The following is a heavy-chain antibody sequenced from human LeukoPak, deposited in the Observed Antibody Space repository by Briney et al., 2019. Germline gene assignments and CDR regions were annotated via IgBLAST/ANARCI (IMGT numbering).Heavy chain of an antibody. Sequence: GGSLRLSCAVSGFTFSSYSMHWVRQAPGKGLEWVSCIRTVTSSIYYADAVKGRFTVSRDIAKNSLYLEMNSLRAEDTAVYYCAREGLPSGATKIFDYWGQGTLVAVSS. CDR1: GFTFSSYS. CDR2: IRTVTSSI. J-gene: IGHJ4*02. V-gene: IGHV3-21*01. D-gene: IGHD2-15*01. CDR3: AREGLPSGATKIFDY.